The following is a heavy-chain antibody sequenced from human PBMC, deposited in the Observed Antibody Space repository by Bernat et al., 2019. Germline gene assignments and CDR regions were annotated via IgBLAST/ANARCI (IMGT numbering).Heavy chain of an antibody. J-gene: IGHJ3*02. CDR1: GFTFRSQA. D-gene: IGHD6-13*01. CDR3: ARVLSSSWYGSFDI. CDR2: ISSSSSYT. Sequence: EVQLVESGGGLVQPGGSLRLSCAASGFTFRSQAMSWVRQAPGKGLEWVSYISSSSSYTNYADSVKGRFTISRDNAKNSLYLQMNSLRAEDTAVYYCARVLSSSWYGSFDIWGQGTMVTVSS. V-gene: IGHV3-48*04.